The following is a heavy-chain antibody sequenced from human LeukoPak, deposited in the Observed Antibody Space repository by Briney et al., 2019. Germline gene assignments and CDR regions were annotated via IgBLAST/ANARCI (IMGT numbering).Heavy chain of an antibody. D-gene: IGHD3-22*01. CDR1: GYTFTSYG. CDR3: ARFKRTDYYDSSGYLFDY. CDR2: ISAYNGNT. J-gene: IGHJ4*02. Sequence: ASVKVSCKASGYTFTSYGISWVRQPPRQGLEWMGWISAYNGNTNYAQKLQGRVTMTTDTSTSTAYMELRSLRSDDTAVYYCARFKRTDYYDSSGYLFDYWGQGTLVTVSS. V-gene: IGHV1-18*01.